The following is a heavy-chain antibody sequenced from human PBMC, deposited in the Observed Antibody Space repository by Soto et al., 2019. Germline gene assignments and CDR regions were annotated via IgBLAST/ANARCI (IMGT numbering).Heavy chain of an antibody. V-gene: IGHV4-4*02. CDR2: IYHSGST. CDR3: ARGLDYFAGGGYPDYYGY. J-gene: IGHJ4*02. D-gene: IGHD2-8*02. CDR1: GGSISSNNW. Sequence: QMQLQQSGPGLVKPSGTLSLTCAVSGGSISSNNWWTWVRQPPGKGLEWIGEIYHSGSTNYNPSLKSGVTIALEKSKTHFALNLSSVTAADPSVYYCARGLDYFAGGGYPDYYGYWCRGSLSTGS.